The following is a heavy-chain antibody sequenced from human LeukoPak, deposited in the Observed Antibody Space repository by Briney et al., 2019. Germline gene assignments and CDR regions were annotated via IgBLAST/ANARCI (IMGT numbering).Heavy chain of an antibody. D-gene: IGHD3-16*01. CDR3: AKDLRGLILRYFDS. V-gene: IGHV3-23*01. Sequence: GGSLRLSCAASGFTFSSYSMNWVRQAPGKGLEWVSTVGIGGSDTYYADSVKGRFTISRDNSKNTLFLQMNSLGVEDTAVYYCAKDLRGLILRYFDSWGQGILVTVSS. J-gene: IGHJ4*02. CDR1: GFTFSSYS. CDR2: VGIGGSDT.